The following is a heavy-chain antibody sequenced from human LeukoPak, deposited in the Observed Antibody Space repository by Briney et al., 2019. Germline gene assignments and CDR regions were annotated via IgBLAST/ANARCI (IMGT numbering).Heavy chain of an antibody. CDR3: ARVGGGSGSSDY. CDR1: GFTFDDYA. V-gene: IGHV3-9*01. J-gene: IGHJ4*02. Sequence: PGRSLRLSCAASGFTFDDYAMHWVRQAPGKGLEWVSGITWNSGSIGYADSVKGRFTVSRDNAKNSLYLQMNSPRAEDTAVYYCARVGGGSGSSDYWGQGTLVTVSS. D-gene: IGHD3-10*01. CDR2: ITWNSGSI.